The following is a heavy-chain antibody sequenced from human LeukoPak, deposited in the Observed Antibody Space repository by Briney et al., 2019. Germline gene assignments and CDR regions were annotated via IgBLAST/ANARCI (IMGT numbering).Heavy chain of an antibody. J-gene: IGHJ4*02. CDR3: AKDPETYGSGSYLDY. V-gene: IGHV4-39*02. CDR2: IDHAGTT. CDR1: GGSIITNDYW. Sequence: PSETLSLTCVVSGGSIITNDYWWGWIRQPPGKGLEWIGTIDHAGTTFYNVSLKSRVTISVDTPNNQFSLRLNSVGAADTAVYYCAKDPETYGSGSYLDYWGQGTLVTVSS. D-gene: IGHD3-10*01.